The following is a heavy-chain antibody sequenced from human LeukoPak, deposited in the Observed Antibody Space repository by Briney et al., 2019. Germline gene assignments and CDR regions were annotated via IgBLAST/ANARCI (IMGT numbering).Heavy chain of an antibody. CDR2: ISGSGGST. Sequence: GGSLRLSCAASGFTFSSYAMSWVRQAPGKGLEWVSAISGSGGSTYYADSVNGRFTISRDNSKNTLYLQMNSLRAEDTAVYYCAKVDLYYYDSSGYYEDWGQGTLVTVSS. D-gene: IGHD3-22*01. CDR3: AKVDLYYYDSSGYYED. CDR1: GFTFSSYA. J-gene: IGHJ4*02. V-gene: IGHV3-23*01.